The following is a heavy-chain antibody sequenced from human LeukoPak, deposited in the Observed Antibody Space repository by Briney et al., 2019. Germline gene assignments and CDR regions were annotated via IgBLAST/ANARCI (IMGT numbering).Heavy chain of an antibody. Sequence: ASVKVSCKASGYTFTGYYMHWVRQAPGQGLEWMGWINPNSGGTNYAQKFQGRVTMTRDTSISTAYMELSRLRSDDTAVYYCAGPYYYDSSGSFDYWGQGTLVTVSS. D-gene: IGHD3-22*01. CDR1: GYTFTGYY. V-gene: IGHV1-2*02. J-gene: IGHJ4*02. CDR3: AGPYYYDSSGSFDY. CDR2: INPNSGGT.